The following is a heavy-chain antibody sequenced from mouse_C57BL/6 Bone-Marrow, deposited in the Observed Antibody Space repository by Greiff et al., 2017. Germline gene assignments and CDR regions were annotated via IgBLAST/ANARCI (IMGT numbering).Heavy chain of an antibody. Sequence: VQLQQPGAELVMPGASVKLSCKASGYTFTSYWMHWVKQRPGQGLEWIGEIDPSDSYTNYNHKFKGKSTLTVDKSTSTAYMQLSSLTSEDSAVYYCASSDYYGSSPDYWGRGTTRTVSS. CDR3: ASSDYYGSSPDY. CDR2: IDPSDSYT. V-gene: IGHV1-69*01. CDR1: GYTFTSYW. J-gene: IGHJ2*01. D-gene: IGHD1-1*01.